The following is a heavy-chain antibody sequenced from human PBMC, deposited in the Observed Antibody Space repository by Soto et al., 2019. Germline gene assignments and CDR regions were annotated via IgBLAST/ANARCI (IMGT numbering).Heavy chain of an antibody. D-gene: IGHD6-6*01. CDR3: AKDLVAWSNYYYYGMDV. CDR2: ISYDGSNK. V-gene: IGHV3-30*18. Sequence: QVQLVESGGGVVQPGRSLRLSCVVSGFTFSNYGMHWVRQAPGKGLEWVAVISYDGSNKYYADSVNGRFTISRDNSKNXMYLQMNSLRVEDTAVYYCAKDLVAWSNYYYYGMDVWGQGTTVTVSS. CDR1: GFTFSNYG. J-gene: IGHJ6*02.